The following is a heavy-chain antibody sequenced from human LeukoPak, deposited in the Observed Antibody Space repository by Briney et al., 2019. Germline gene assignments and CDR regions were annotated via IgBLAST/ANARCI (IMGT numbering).Heavy chain of an antibody. Sequence: GESLQISCKGSGYSFTSYWIGWVCQMPGKGLEWMGIIYPGDSDTRYSPSFQGQVTISADKSISTAYLQWSSLKASDTAMYYCARNGYSYGYYMDVWGKGTTVTVSS. CDR1: GYSFTSYW. CDR2: IYPGDSDT. D-gene: IGHD5-18*01. J-gene: IGHJ6*03. V-gene: IGHV5-51*01. CDR3: ARNGYSYGYYMDV.